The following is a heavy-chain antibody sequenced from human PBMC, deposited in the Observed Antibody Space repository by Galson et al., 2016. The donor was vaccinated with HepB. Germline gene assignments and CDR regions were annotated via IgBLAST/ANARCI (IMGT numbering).Heavy chain of an antibody. Sequence: SLRLSCAASGVTFSNYWMAWVRQAPGKGLQYVSAISNNGGSTHYADSAKGRFTISRDNSKNTLYLHMRSLRAEDAAVYYCVKDFGYSYGEPFFDYWGQGTLVTVSS. D-gene: IGHD5-18*01. J-gene: IGHJ4*02. CDR1: GVTFSNYW. V-gene: IGHV3-64D*06. CDR3: VKDFGYSYGEPFFDY. CDR2: ISNNGGST.